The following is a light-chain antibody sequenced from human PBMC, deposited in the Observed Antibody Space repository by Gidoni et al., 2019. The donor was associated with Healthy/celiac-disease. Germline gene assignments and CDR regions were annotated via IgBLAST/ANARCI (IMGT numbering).Light chain of an antibody. V-gene: IGLV1-51*01. J-gene: IGLJ2*01. CDR2: DNN. CDR1: SSNIGNNY. Sequence: QSVLTQPPSVSAAPGQKVTISCPGRSSNIGNNYVSWYQQRPGTAPKLLIYDNNKRPSGIPDRFSGSKSGTSATLGITGLQTGDEADYYCGTWDSSLSAVVFGGGTKLTVL. CDR3: GTWDSSLSAVV.